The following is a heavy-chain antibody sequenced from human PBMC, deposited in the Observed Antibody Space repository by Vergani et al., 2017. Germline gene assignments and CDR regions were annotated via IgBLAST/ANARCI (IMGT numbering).Heavy chain of an antibody. CDR2: ISGSGGST. CDR3: AKGEDIVVVVAATQGGLDY. Sequence: EVQLVESGGGLVQPGRSLRLSCAASGFTFDDYAMSWVRQAPGKGLEWVSAISGSGGSTYYADSVKGRFTISRDNSKNTLYLQMNSLRAEDTAVYYCAKGEDIVVVVAATQGGLDYWGQGTLVTVSS. J-gene: IGHJ4*02. V-gene: IGHV3-23*04. CDR1: GFTFDDYA. D-gene: IGHD2-15*01.